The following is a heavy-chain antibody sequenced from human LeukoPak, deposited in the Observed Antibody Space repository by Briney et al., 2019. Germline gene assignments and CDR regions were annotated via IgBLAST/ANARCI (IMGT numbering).Heavy chain of an antibody. CDR2: LWSDGNRR. Sequence: KAGGSLRLSCEVSGFTLRSFGIHWVRQAPGKGLEWVAVLWSDGNRRYYADSVRGRFTISRDNSKNTLYLQLNSLRADDTAVYYCVKDEWYGGSSYFDFWGQGTLVTVSS. D-gene: IGHD6-6*01. CDR3: VKDEWYGGSSYFDF. V-gene: IGHV3-33*06. CDR1: GFTLRSFG. J-gene: IGHJ4*02.